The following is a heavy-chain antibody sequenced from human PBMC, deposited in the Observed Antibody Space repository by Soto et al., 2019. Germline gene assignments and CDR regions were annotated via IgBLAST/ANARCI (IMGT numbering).Heavy chain of an antibody. V-gene: IGHV3-23*01. CDR3: ADLLWRNSSVSAFDI. Sequence: EVQLLESGGGLVQPGGSLRLSYAASGFTFSRYAMSWVRQAPGKGLAWVSAISGSGGSTYYADSVKGRFTISIDNSKKTRYLQMNSLGAEDTALYYCADLLWRNSSVSAFDIWGQGPMATVSS. CDR2: ISGSGGST. J-gene: IGHJ3*02. CDR1: GFTFSRYA. D-gene: IGHD6-6*01.